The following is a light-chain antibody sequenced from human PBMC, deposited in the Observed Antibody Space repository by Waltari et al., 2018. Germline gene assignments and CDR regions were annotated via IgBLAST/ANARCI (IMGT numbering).Light chain of an antibody. CDR3: QVWDNSRDLVL. CDR1: NIGSQG. V-gene: IGLV3-21*02. Sequence: SYVLTQPPSVSVAPGGTAAITCGGDNIGSQGVSWYQQRPGQAPVLVVYDDRDRPEETPERFYGSSSGNMATLTVSRVEAGDEADYSCQVWDNSRDLVLIGGGTNLTVL. CDR2: DDR. J-gene: IGLJ2*01.